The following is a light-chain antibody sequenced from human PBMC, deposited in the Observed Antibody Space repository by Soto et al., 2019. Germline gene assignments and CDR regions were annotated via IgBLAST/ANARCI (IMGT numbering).Light chain of an antibody. CDR1: QSVSSN. CDR3: QQYNNWPT. Sequence: EIVMTQSPATLSVSPGERATLSCRASQSVSSNLAWYQQKPGQAPRLLIYAASARATGIPARFSGSWSGTEFTLTISSLQSEDFAVYYCQQYNNWPTFGQGTKVEIK. CDR2: AAS. J-gene: IGKJ1*01. V-gene: IGKV3-15*01.